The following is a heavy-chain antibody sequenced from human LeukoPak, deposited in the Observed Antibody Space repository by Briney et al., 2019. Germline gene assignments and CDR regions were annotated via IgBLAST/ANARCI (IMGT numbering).Heavy chain of an antibody. CDR2: IYTSGST. Sequence: PSETLSLTCTVSGGSISSGSYYWSWIRQPAGKGLEWIGRIYTSGSTNYNPSLKSRVTISVDTSKNQFSLRLSSVTAADTAVYYCARAVLPVVEPSFDHWGQGTLVTVSS. CDR1: GGSISSGSYY. D-gene: IGHD2-15*01. J-gene: IGHJ4*02. V-gene: IGHV4-61*02. CDR3: ARAVLPVVEPSFDH.